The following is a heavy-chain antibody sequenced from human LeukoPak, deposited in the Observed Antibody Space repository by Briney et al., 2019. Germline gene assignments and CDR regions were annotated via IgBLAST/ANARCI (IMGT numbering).Heavy chain of an antibody. D-gene: IGHD5-12*01. CDR3: AREGRSGYDM. Sequence: ASVKVSCKASGGTFSSYAISWVRQAPGQGLEWMGGIIPIFGTANYAQKFQGRVTITADESTSTAYMELSSLRSEDTAVYYCAREGRSGYDMWGQGTLVTVSS. J-gene: IGHJ4*02. CDR1: GGTFSSYA. CDR2: IIPIFGTA. V-gene: IGHV1-69*13.